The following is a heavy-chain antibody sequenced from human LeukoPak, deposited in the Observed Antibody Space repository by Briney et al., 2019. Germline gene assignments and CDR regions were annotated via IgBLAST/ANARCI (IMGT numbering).Heavy chain of an antibody. CDR2: IFPSGNT. D-gene: IGHD3-22*01. J-gene: IGHJ4*02. Sequence: SETLSLTCTVSGGSISSYYWSWIRQPAGKGLEWIGRIFPSGNTNYNPSLRSRITMSVGTAKNQFSLKLTSVTAADTAVYYCAREREDSSGYFDYWGQGTLVTVSS. V-gene: IGHV4-4*07. CDR3: AREREDSSGYFDY. CDR1: GGSISSYY.